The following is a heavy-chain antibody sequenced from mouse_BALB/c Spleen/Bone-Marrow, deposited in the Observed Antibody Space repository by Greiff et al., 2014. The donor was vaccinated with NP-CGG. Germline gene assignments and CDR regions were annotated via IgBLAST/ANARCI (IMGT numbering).Heavy chain of an antibody. Sequence: VQLVESGAELVKPGASVKLSCKASGYTFTSYWINWVKQGPGQGLEWIGNIYPSDSYTNYNQKFKDKATLTVDKSSSTAYMQLSSPTSEDSAVYYCTRRGTGNAMDYWGQGTSVTVSS. CDR2: IYPSDSYT. V-gene: IGHV1-69*02. D-gene: IGHD3-3*01. J-gene: IGHJ4*01. CDR1: GYTFTSYW. CDR3: TRRGTGNAMDY.